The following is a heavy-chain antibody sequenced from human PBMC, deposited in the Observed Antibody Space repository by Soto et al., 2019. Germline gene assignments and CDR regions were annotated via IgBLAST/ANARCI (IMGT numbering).Heavy chain of an antibody. Sequence: QVQLVQSGAEVKKPGSSVKVSCKASGGTFSSYAISWVRQAPGQGLEWMGGIIPIFGTANYAQKFQGKVTITADESTSTAYMELSSLRSEDTAVYYCARSVVVPAAMKFRFDPWGQGTLVTVSS. V-gene: IGHV1-69*01. CDR3: ARSVVVPAAMKFRFDP. CDR1: GGTFSSYA. J-gene: IGHJ5*02. CDR2: IIPIFGTA. D-gene: IGHD2-2*01.